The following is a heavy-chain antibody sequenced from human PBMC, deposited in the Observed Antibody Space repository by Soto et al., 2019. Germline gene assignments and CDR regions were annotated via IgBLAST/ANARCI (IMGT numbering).Heavy chain of an antibody. D-gene: IGHD3-9*01. V-gene: IGHV1-46*01. Sequence: VASVKVSCKASGYTFTSYYMHWVRQAPGQGLEWMGIINPSGGSTSYAQKFQGRVTMTRDTSTSTVYMELSSLRSEDTAVYYCARDTQLGRYFDWLSPYFDIWGQGTMVTVSS. CDR2: INPSGGST. CDR1: GYTFTSYY. J-gene: IGHJ3*02. CDR3: ARDTQLGRYFDWLSPYFDI.